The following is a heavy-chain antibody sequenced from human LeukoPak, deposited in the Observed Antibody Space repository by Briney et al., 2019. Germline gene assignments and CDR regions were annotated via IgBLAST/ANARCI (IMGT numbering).Heavy chain of an antibody. V-gene: IGHV3-21*01. Sequence: GGSLRLSCAASGFILEDYNMHWVRQAPGKGLEWVSSISSSSSYIYYADSVEGRFTISRDNAKNSLYLQMNSLRAEDTAVYYCARERAGERPRPLSSYYYMDVWGKGTTVTMSS. D-gene: IGHD3-16*01. J-gene: IGHJ6*03. CDR3: ARERAGERPRPLSSYYYMDV. CDR2: ISSSSSYI. CDR1: GFILEDYN.